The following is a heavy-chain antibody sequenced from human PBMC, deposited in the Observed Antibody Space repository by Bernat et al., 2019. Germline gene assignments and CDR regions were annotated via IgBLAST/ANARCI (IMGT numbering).Heavy chain of an antibody. CDR3: ARESKAAAGKVNFQH. D-gene: IGHD6-13*01. CDR1: GFTFSSYA. Sequence: QVQLVESGGGVVQPGRSLRLSCAASGFTFSSYAMHWVRQAPGKGLEWVAVISYDGSNKYYAESVKGRFTISRDNSKNTLYLQMNSLRAEDTAVYYCARESKAAAGKVNFQHWGQGTLVTVSS. CDR2: ISYDGSNK. V-gene: IGHV3-30-3*01. J-gene: IGHJ1*01.